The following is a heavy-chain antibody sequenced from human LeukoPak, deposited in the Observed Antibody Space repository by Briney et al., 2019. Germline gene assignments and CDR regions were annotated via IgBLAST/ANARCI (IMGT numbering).Heavy chain of an antibody. CDR3: AREPGPTVTTHLGGAFDI. V-gene: IGHV3-48*03. J-gene: IGHJ3*02. Sequence: GGSLRLSCAASGFTFSSYEMNWVRQAPGKGLEWVSYISSSGTTKYYADSVEGRFTISRDNAKNSLYLQMNSLRAEDTAVYYCAREPGPTVTTHLGGAFDIWGQGTMVTVSS. D-gene: IGHD4-17*01. CDR1: GFTFSSYE. CDR2: ISSSGTTK.